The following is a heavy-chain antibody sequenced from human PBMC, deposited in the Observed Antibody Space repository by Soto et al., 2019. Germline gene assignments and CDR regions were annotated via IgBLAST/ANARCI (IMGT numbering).Heavy chain of an antibody. CDR3: ARDGFGIDY. V-gene: IGHV3-21*01. CDR2: ITSSSSSI. Sequence: EVQVVESGGGLVKPGGSLRLSCVASGFTFSSYSMNWVRQAPGKGLEWVSSITSSSSSIYYADSVKGRLTISRDNAKNSLYLQMNSLRAEDTAVYYCARDGFGIDYWGQGTLVTVSS. CDR1: GFTFSSYS. J-gene: IGHJ4*02. D-gene: IGHD3-10*01.